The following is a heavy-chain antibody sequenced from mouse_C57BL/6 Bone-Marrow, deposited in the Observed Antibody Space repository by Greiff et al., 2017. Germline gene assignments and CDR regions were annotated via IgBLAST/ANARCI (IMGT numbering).Heavy chain of an antibody. Sequence: QVQLKQPGAELVMPGASVKLSCKASGYTFTSYWMHWVKQRPGQGLEWIGEIDPSDSYTNYNQKFKGKSTLTVDKSSSTAYMQLSSLTSEDSAVYYCAIECYYGSSLYYFDYWGQGTTLTVSS. J-gene: IGHJ2*01. V-gene: IGHV1-69*01. CDR3: AIECYYGSSLYYFDY. D-gene: IGHD1-1*01. CDR1: GYTFTSYW. CDR2: IDPSDSYT.